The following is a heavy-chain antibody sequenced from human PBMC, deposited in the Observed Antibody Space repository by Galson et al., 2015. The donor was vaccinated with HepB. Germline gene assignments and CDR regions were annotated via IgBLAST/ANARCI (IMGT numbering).Heavy chain of an antibody. D-gene: IGHD2-15*01. CDR3: ARGPSVLGVGATQDNWFDP. CDR2: ITTYNRDT. CDR1: GYTFSSYS. J-gene: IGHJ5*02. V-gene: IGHV1-18*01. Sequence: SVKVSCKASGYTFSSYSINWVRQAPGQGLEWMGWITTYNRDTKYAQKFQGRVTMTADTSTSTAYMELRSLRSDDTAVYFCARGPSVLGVGATQDNWFDPWGQGTLVTVSS.